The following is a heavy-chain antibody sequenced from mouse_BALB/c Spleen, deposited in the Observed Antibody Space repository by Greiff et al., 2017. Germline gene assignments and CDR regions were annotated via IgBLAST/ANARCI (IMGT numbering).Heavy chain of an antibody. Sequence: VQLQHSGAELVKPGASVKLSCTASGFNIKDTYMHWVKQRPEQGLEWIGRIDPANGNTKYDPKFQGKATITADTSSNTAYLQLSSLTSEDTAVYYCARVRDYDGYWYFDVWGAGTTVTVSS. V-gene: IGHV14-3*02. CDR1: GFNIKDTY. CDR3: ARVRDYDGYWYFDV. J-gene: IGHJ1*01. CDR2: IDPANGNT. D-gene: IGHD2-4*01.